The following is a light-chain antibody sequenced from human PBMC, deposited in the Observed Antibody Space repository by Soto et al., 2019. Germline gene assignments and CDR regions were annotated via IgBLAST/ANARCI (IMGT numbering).Light chain of an antibody. V-gene: IGKV3-11*01. Sequence: IVLTQSPATLSLSPGERATLSCRASQSVSSYLAWYQQKPGQAPRLLIYDASNRATGIPARFSGSGSGTDFTLTISSLEPEDFAVYYCQQRSNWPPLTVGGGTKVDSK. CDR2: DAS. J-gene: IGKJ4*01. CDR1: QSVSSY. CDR3: QQRSNWPPLT.